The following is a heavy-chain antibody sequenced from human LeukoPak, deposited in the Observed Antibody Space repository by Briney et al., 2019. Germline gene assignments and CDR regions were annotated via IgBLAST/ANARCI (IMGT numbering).Heavy chain of an antibody. D-gene: IGHD3-22*01. Sequence: GRSLRLSCAASGFTVISNYMSWVRRAPGKGLEWVSVIYSGGSTYYADSVKGRFTISRDNSKNTLYLQMNSRRAEDTAVYYCARGGGVVALQRWGQGTLVTVSS. CDR2: IYSGGST. CDR3: ARGGGVVALQR. V-gene: IGHV3-66*01. J-gene: IGHJ1*01. CDR1: GFTVISNY.